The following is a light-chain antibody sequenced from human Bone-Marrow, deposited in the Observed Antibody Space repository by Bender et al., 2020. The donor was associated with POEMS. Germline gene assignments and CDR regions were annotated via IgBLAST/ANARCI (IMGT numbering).Light chain of an antibody. CDR2: EVT. Sequence: QSALTQPPSASGSPGQSVTISCTGTSSDVGGYNYVSWYQQYPGKAPKLIIYEVTKRPSGVPDRFSGSKSVNTASLTVSGLQAEDEGDYYCSSHTRSITVVFGGGTKLTVL. CDR1: SSDVGGYNY. J-gene: IGLJ2*01. V-gene: IGLV2-8*01. CDR3: SSHTRSITVV.